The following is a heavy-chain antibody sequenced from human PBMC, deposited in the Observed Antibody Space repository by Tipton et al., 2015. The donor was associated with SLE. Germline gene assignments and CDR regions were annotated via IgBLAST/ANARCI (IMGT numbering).Heavy chain of an antibody. J-gene: IGHJ4*02. D-gene: IGHD3-9*01. V-gene: IGHV3-21*01. Sequence: GSLRLSCAASGFTFSSYSMNWVRQAPGKGLEWVSFISSSSSYIYYADSVKGRFTISRDNAKNSLYLQMSSLRAEDTAVYYCARHDTLTGFFDYWGQGTLVTVSS. CDR1: GFTFSSYS. CDR2: ISSSSSYI. CDR3: ARHDTLTGFFDY.